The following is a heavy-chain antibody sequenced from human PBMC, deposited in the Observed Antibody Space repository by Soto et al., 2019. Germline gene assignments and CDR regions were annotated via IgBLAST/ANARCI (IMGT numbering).Heavy chain of an antibody. D-gene: IGHD6-19*01. J-gene: IGHJ3*02. CDR1: GYTFTTYG. CDR3: ARFGSVAGVGDAFDI. CDR2: ISANSGNT. Sequence: ASVKVSCKPSGYTFTTYGISWVRQAPGQGLEWMGWISANSGNTNYAQKLQGRITMTRDTSTGTAYMELRNLMSDDTAVYYCARFGSVAGVGDAFDIWGQGTMVTVSS. V-gene: IGHV1-18*01.